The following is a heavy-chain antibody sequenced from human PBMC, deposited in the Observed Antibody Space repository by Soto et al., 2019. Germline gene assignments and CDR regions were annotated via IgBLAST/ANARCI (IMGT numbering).Heavy chain of an antibody. CDR1: EFTFSSYW. D-gene: IGHD6-13*01. V-gene: IGHV3-7*03. J-gene: IGHJ4*02. Sequence: GGSLRLSCAASEFTFSSYWMSWVRQAPGKGLEWVANIKQDGSEKYYADSVKGRFTISRDNAKNSLYLQMNSLRAEDTAVYYCARVAKTSSSWDYWGQGSLVTVSS. CDR3: ARVAKTSSSWDY. CDR2: IKQDGSEK.